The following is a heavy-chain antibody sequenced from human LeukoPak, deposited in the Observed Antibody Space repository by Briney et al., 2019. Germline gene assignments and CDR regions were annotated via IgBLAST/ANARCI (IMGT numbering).Heavy chain of an antibody. CDR1: GYTFINDG. CDR2: ISAYNGST. V-gene: IGHV1-18*01. J-gene: IGHJ4*02. D-gene: IGHD2-8*01. Sequence: ASVKVSCKASGYTFINDGISWVRQAPGQGLEWMGWISAYNGSTDYAQKVQGRVTMTTDTSTATAYMELRSLRSDDTAVYYCARVTAYCSTTSCHDYWGQGTLVTVSS. CDR3: ARVTAYCSTTSCHDY.